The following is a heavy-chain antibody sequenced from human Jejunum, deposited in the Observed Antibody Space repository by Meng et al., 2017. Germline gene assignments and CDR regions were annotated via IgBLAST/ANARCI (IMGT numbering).Heavy chain of an antibody. CDR2: IKDDESEK. J-gene: IGHJ4*02. Sequence: GESLKISCAASGFTFSISWMTWVRQAPGKGLEWVANIKDDESEKYYVDSVKGRFTISRDNAKSSLYLQMNSLRAEDTAVYYCAKTYVRSGSCYNPIDWWGQGTLVTVSS. CDR3: AKTYVRSGSCYNPIDW. D-gene: IGHD3-10*01. V-gene: IGHV3-7*01. CDR1: GFTFSISW.